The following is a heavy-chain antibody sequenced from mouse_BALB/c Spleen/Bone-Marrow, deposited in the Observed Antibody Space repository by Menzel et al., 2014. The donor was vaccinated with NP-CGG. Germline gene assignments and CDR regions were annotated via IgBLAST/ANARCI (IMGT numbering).Heavy chain of an antibody. Sequence: EVKLVESGGDLVKPGGSLKLSCAASGFTFSSYGMSWVRQTPDKRLEWVATISSGGSYTYYPDGVKGRFTISRDNAKNTLYLQMSSLKSEDTAMYYCASLSDVWGAGTTVTVSS. CDR2: ISSGGSYT. V-gene: IGHV5-6*01. CDR3: ASLSDV. J-gene: IGHJ1*01. CDR1: GFTFSSYG.